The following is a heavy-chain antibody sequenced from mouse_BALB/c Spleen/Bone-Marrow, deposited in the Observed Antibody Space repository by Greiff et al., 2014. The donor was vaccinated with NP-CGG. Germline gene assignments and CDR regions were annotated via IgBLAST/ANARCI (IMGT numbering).Heavy chain of an antibody. Sequence: QVQLKQSGVELVKPGASVKLSCKASGNTFTSYDIKWGRQRPEQGLEWIGWIFPGDSTTKYNEKFKGKATLSTDKSSSTVHMQLSRLTSEDSAVYFCVRSRLRDWYFDVWGAGTTVTISS. CDR3: VRSRLRDWYFDV. J-gene: IGHJ1*01. D-gene: IGHD1-2*01. CDR2: IFPGDSTT. CDR1: GNTFTSYD. V-gene: IGHV1S56*01.